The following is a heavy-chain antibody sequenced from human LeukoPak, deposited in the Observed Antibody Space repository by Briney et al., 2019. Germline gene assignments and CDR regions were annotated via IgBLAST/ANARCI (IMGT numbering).Heavy chain of an antibody. CDR3: TRDDGDYVFDY. J-gene: IGHJ4*02. V-gene: IGHV3-49*04. CDR2: IRSKAYGGTT. Sequence: GGSLRLSCTASGFTFADYAMSWVRQAPGKGLEWVGFIRSKAYGGTTEYAASVKGRFTISRDDSKSIAYLQMNSLKTEDTAAYYCTRDDGDYVFDYWGQGTLVTVSS. D-gene: IGHD4-17*01. CDR1: GFTFADYA.